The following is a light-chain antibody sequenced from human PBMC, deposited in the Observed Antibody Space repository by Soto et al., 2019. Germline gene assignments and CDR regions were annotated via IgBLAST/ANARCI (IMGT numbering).Light chain of an antibody. CDR2: EVN. CDR1: SSDVGAYNY. Sequence: QPVLTQPASVSGSPGQSITISCTGTSSDVGAYNYVSWYQQYPGNAPQLMIYEVNNRPSGVSHRFSGSKSGNTASLTISGLQAEDEADYFCSSYSPTTWVFGGGTKLTVL. V-gene: IGLV2-14*01. J-gene: IGLJ3*02. CDR3: SSYSPTTWV.